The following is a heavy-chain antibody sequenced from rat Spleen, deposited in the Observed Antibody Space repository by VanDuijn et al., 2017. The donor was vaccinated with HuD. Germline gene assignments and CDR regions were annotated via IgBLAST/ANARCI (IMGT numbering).Heavy chain of an antibody. V-gene: IGHV5-29*01. Sequence: EVQLVESDGGLVQPGRSLKLSCAASGITFSNYAMAWVRQAPTKGLEWVATINFDGSSTYYRDSVRGRFSISRDNARSTLYLQMDSLRSEDTATYYCARKGTNYGYLYVMDAWGQGASVTVSS. J-gene: IGHJ4*01. CDR2: INFDGSST. CDR3: ARKGTNYGYLYVMDA. CDR1: GITFSNYA. D-gene: IGHD1-9*01.